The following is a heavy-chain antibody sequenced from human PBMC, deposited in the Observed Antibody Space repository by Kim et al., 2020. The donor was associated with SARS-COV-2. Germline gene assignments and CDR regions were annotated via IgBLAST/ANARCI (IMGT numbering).Heavy chain of an antibody. J-gene: IGHJ4*02. D-gene: IGHD3-22*01. CDR3: VREVHYDSQDDY. CDR2: ISSRATFI. Sequence: GGSLRLSCAASGFSFSGSAMNWVRQAPGKGLEWVSSISSRATFINYADSVKGRFTISRDNAKNSLFLQMNSLRVEDTAVYYCVREVHYDSQDDYWGQGTLVTVSS. V-gene: IGHV3-21*01. CDR1: GFSFSGSA.